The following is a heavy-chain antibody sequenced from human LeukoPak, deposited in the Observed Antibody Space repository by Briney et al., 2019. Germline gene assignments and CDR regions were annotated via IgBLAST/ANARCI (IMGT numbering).Heavy chain of an antibody. D-gene: IGHD3-10*01. CDR3: ADYGVTGVRNNFY. Sequence: GGSLRLSCAASGLAFSSYAMSWVRQAPGKGLEWVSTISVASNTFYADSVKGRFTISRDNSRNTVYLQMTSLRADDTAVYYCADYGVTGVRNNFYWGQGTLVTVSS. CDR2: ISVASNT. CDR1: GLAFSSYA. V-gene: IGHV3-23*01. J-gene: IGHJ4*02.